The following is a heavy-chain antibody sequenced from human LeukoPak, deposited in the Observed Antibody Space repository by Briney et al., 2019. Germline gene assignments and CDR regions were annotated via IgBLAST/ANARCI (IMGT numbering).Heavy chain of an antibody. CDR1: GFTFSKYW. J-gene: IGHJ4*02. D-gene: IGHD3-22*01. V-gene: IGHV3-30*03. CDR3: ARDPPYDSSGYYIDY. Sequence: PGGSLRLSCAASGFTFSKYWMSWVRQAPGKGLEWVAVISYDASNKYYADSVKGRFTISRDNYKNTLYLQMNSLRAEDTAVYYCARDPPYDSSGYYIDYWGQGTLVTVSS. CDR2: ISYDASNK.